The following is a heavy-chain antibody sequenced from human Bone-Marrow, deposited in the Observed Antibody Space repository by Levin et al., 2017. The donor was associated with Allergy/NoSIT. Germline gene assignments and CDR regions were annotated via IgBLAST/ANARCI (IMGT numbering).Heavy chain of an antibody. Sequence: GGSLRLSCKASGGTFSSYAISWVRQAPGQGLEWMGGIIPIFGTANYAQKFQGRVTITADESTSTAYMELSSLRSEDTAVYYCARRYYYDSSGYSFVYWGQGTLVTVSS. CDR1: GGTFSSYA. CDR2: IIPIFGTA. V-gene: IGHV1-69*01. D-gene: IGHD3-22*01. J-gene: IGHJ4*02. CDR3: ARRYYYDSSGYSFVY.